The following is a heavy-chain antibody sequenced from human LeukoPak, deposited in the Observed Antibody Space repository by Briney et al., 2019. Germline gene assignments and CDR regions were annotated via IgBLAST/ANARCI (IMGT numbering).Heavy chain of an antibody. D-gene: IGHD3-16*02. CDR2: IYYSGST. CDR1: GGSISSYY. V-gene: IGHV4-59*08. CDR3: ARHNLPNYDYVWGSYRYTYFDY. J-gene: IGHJ4*02. Sequence: SETLSLTCTVSGGSISSYYWSWIRQPPGKGLEWIGYIYYSGSTNYNPSLKSRVTISVDTSKNQFSLKLSSVTAADTAVYYCARHNLPNYDYVWGSYRYTYFDYWGQGTLVTVSS.